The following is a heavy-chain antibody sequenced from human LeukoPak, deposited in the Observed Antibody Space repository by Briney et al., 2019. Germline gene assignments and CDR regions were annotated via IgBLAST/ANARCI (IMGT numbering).Heavy chain of an antibody. V-gene: IGHV4-59*08. D-gene: IGHD6-19*01. CDR3: ATSSSSGWYEYYFDY. Sequence: SETLSLTCSVSGGSISTYYWSWIRQPPGKGLEWIGHISYGGSTNHNPSLKSRVTISVDTSKKQISLKLNSVTAADTAVYYCATSSSSGWYEYYFDYWGQGTLVTVSS. CDR2: ISYGGST. CDR1: GGSISTYY. J-gene: IGHJ4*02.